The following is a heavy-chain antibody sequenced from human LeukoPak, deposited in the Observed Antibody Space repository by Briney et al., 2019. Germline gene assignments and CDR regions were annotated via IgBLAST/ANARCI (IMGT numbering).Heavy chain of an antibody. CDR1: GGSFSGYY. CDR2: INHSGST. Sequence: PSETLSLTCAVYGGSFSGYYWSWIRQPPGKGLEWIGEINHSGSTNYNPSLKSRVTISVDTSKNQFSLKLSSVTAADTAVYYCARAPDYYDGSGYMYYFDYWGQGALVTVSS. V-gene: IGHV4-34*01. CDR3: ARAPDYYDGSGYMYYFDY. J-gene: IGHJ4*02. D-gene: IGHD3-22*01.